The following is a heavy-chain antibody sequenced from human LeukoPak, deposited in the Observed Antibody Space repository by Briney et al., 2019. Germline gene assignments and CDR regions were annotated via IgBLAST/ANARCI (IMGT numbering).Heavy chain of an antibody. CDR2: INPSGGST. V-gene: IGHV1-46*01. CDR1: GYTFTSYY. J-gene: IGHJ4*02. CDR3: AKDLRQNSSWYFGSADY. Sequence: ASVKVSCKASGYTFTSYYMHWVRQAPGQGLEWMGIINPSGGSTSYAQKFQGRVTMTRDMSTSTVYMELSSLRSEDTAVYYCAKDLRQNSSWYFGSADYWGQGTLVTVSS. D-gene: IGHD6-13*01.